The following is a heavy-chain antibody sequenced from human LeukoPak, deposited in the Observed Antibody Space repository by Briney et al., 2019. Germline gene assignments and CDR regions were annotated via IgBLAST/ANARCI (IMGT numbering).Heavy chain of an antibody. D-gene: IGHD6-13*01. CDR1: GFTFSSYE. V-gene: IGHV3-48*03. Sequence: PGGSLRLSCAASGFTFSSYEMNWVRQAPGKGLEWVSYISSSGSTIYYADSVKGRFTISRDNAKNSLYLQMNSLRAEDTAVYYCASSSWPEFWLDPWGQGILVTVSS. CDR2: ISSSGSTI. CDR3: ASSSWPEFWLDP. J-gene: IGHJ5*02.